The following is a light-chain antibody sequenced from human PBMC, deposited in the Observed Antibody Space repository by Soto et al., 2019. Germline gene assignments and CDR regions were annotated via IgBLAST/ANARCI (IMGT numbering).Light chain of an antibody. CDR1: QGISTY. CDR2: DAS. V-gene: IGKV1-9*01. CDR3: QQLNGYVALT. J-gene: IGKJ4*01. Sequence: DIQLTQSPSFLYASVGDRVTITCRASQGISTYFAWYQQRPGKAPKLLIYDASTLQSGVPSRFSGSRSGTEFTLTISSLQPEDLATYYCQQLNGYVALTFGGGTKVEI.